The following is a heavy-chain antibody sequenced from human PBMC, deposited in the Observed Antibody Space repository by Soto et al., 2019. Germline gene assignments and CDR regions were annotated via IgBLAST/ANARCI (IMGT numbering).Heavy chain of an antibody. CDR3: ARDNGIAGSFDP. D-gene: IGHD6-13*01. J-gene: IGHJ5*02. CDR1: GFTFSTYS. V-gene: IGHV3-48*02. CDR2: ITSSSSTI. Sequence: HPGGSLRLSCAASGFTFSTYSMNWARQAPGKGLEWIAYITSSSSTIFYADSVKGRFTISRDNAKNSLYLQMNSLRDEDTSVYYCARDNGIAGSFDPWGQGTPVTVSS.